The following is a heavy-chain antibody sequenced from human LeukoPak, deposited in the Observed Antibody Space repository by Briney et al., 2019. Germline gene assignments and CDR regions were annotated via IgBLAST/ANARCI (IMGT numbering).Heavy chain of an antibody. CDR1: GGSISSYY. J-gene: IGHJ4*02. V-gene: IGHV4-59*08. Sequence: PSETLSLTCTVSGGSISSYYWSWIRQPPGKGLEWIGYIYYSGSTNYNPSLKSRVTISVDTSKNQFSLKLSSVTAADTAVYYCASGRQSSGWYFDYWGQGTLATVSS. CDR2: IYYSGST. D-gene: IGHD6-19*01. CDR3: ASGRQSSGWYFDY.